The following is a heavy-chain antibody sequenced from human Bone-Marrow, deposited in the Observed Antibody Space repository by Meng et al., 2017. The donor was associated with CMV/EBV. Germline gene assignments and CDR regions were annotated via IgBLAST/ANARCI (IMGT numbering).Heavy chain of an antibody. V-gene: IGHV4-4*02. CDR1: GGSISSSNW. CDR2: IYHSGST. D-gene: IGHD2-2*01. Sequence: VSGGSISSSNWWSWVRQPPGKGLEWIGEIYHSGSTNYNPSLKSRVTISVDKSKNQFSLKLSSVTAADTAVYYCARAGSTSDYGMDVWGQGTTVTVSS. CDR3: ARAGSTSDYGMDV. J-gene: IGHJ6*02.